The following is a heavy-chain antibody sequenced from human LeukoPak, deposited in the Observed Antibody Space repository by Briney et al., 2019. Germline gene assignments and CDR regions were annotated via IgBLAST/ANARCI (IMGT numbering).Heavy chain of an antibody. CDR1: GFTFSSYA. J-gene: IGHJ4*02. Sequence: GGSLRLSCAASGFTFSSYAMSWVRQAPGKGLEWVSAISGSGGTTYYADSVQGRFTISRDNSKNTLYLQMNSLRAEDTAVYYCAKEPLYCGGDCYEPFDYWGQGTLVTVSS. V-gene: IGHV3-23*01. D-gene: IGHD2-21*02. CDR2: ISGSGGTT. CDR3: AKEPLYCGGDCYEPFDY.